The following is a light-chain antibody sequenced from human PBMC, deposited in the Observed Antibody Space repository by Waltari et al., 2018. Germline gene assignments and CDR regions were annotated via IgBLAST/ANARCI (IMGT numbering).Light chain of an antibody. Sequence: EVVLTQSPGPLSLSPGERATLSCRASQSVSKYLAWYQQRPGQAPRLLIYAASTRATGVPGRFSGSGFGTDFSLTSSRLEPEDFAVYYCQNHERLPATFGQGTKVEIK. CDR3: QNHERLPAT. CDR1: QSVSKY. J-gene: IGKJ1*01. CDR2: AAS. V-gene: IGKV3-20*01.